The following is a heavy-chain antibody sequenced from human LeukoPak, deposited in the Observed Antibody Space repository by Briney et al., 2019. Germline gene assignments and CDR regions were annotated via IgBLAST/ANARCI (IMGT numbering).Heavy chain of an antibody. V-gene: IGHV5-51*01. J-gene: IGHJ4*02. Sequence: GESLKISCKGSGYSFTSHWIGWVRQMPGEGLEWMGIIYPGDSDTRYSPSFQDQVTISADKSISTAYLQWSSLKAADTAMYYCARRVDSGKAFDYWGQGTLVTVSS. CDR2: IYPGDSDT. CDR1: GYSFTSHW. CDR3: ARRVDSGKAFDY. D-gene: IGHD1-26*01.